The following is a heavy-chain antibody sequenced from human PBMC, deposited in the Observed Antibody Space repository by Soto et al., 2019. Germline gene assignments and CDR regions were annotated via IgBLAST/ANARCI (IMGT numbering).Heavy chain of an antibody. D-gene: IGHD3-22*01. J-gene: IGHJ6*02. V-gene: IGHV3-30*18. CDR1: GFTFSSYG. Sequence: QVQLVESGGGVVQPGRSLRLSCAASGFTFSSYGMHWVRQAPGKGLEWVAVISYDGSNKYYADSVKGRFTISRDNSKNTLYLQMNSLRAEDTAVYYCAKDGLRVPNHYGMDVWGQGTTVTVSS. CDR2: ISYDGSNK. CDR3: AKDGLRVPNHYGMDV.